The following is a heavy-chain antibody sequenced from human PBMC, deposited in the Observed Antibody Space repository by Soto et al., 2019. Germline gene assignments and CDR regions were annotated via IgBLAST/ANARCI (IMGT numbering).Heavy chain of an antibody. J-gene: IGHJ4*02. CDR2: ISGSGGST. CDR1: GFTFNSYA. Sequence: EVQLLESGGGLVQPGGSLRLSCAASGFTFNSYAMSWVRQAPGKGLEWVSAISGSGGSTYYADSVKGRFTISRDNSKNTLYRQMNGLRADDTAVYYGAKEMVVAGTVAYWGQGALVTVSS. D-gene: IGHD6-19*01. V-gene: IGHV3-23*01. CDR3: AKEMVVAGTVAY.